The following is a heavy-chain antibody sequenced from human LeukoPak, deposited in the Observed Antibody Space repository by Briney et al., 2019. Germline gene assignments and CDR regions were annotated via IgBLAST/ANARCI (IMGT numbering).Heavy chain of an antibody. CDR2: INPSGGST. CDR1: GYTFTSYY. D-gene: IGHD3-22*01. J-gene: IGHJ4*02. Sequence: ASVKVSCKASGYTFTSYYMHWVRQAPGQGLEWMGIINPSGGSTSYAQKFQGRVTMTRDMSTSTVYMELSSLRSEDTAVYYCARDTRRSGYYILPNYFDYWGQGTLVTVSS. V-gene: IGHV1-46*01. CDR3: ARDTRRSGYYILPNYFDY.